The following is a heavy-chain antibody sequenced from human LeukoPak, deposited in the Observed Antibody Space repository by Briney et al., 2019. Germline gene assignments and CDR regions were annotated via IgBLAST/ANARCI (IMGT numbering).Heavy chain of an antibody. CDR3: ARDVYSSGWYIGFDY. Sequence: PGGSLRLSCAASGFTFSSYSMNWVRQAPGKGLEWVSYISSSSSTIYYADSVEGRFTISRDNAKNSLYLQMNSLRDEDTAVYYCARDVYSSGWYIGFDYWGQGTLVTVSS. D-gene: IGHD6-19*01. CDR2: ISSSSSTI. V-gene: IGHV3-48*02. J-gene: IGHJ4*02. CDR1: GFTFSSYS.